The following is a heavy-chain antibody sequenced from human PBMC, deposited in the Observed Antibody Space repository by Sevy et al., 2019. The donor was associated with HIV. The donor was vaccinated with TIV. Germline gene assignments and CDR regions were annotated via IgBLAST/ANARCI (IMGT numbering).Heavy chain of an antibody. CDR1: DFTFSAYD. J-gene: IGHJ5*02. Sequence: GGSLRLSCAASDFTFSAYDMHWVRQATGEGLEWVSSIGTLGDTFCPASVEGRFLISRDNDKKSLYLQMNDLRVGDTAVYYCARGVNGDGTGGWFDLWGQRTLVTVSS. D-gene: IGHD1-1*01. V-gene: IGHV3-13*01. CDR2: IGTLGDT. CDR3: ARGVNGDGTGGWFDL.